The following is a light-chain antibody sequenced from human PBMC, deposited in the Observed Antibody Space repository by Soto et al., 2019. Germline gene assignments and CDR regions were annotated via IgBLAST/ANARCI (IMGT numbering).Light chain of an antibody. CDR2: DVS. Sequence: QSALTQPRSVPGSPGQSVTISCTGTSSDVGGYNYVSWYQQHPGKAPKLMIYDVSKRPSGVPDRFSGSKSGNTASLTISGLQAEDEADYYCCSYAGSYIYVFGTATNFTVL. J-gene: IGLJ1*01. V-gene: IGLV2-11*01. CDR1: SSDVGGYNY. CDR3: CSYAGSYIYV.